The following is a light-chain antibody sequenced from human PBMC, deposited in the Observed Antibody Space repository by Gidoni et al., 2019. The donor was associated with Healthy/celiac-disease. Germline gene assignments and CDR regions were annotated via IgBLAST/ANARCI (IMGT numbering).Light chain of an antibody. Sequence: DIQMTQSPSSLSASGGDRVTITCQASQDISNYLNWYQQKPGKAPKLLIYDASNLEPGVPSRFSGSXXXTDFTFTISSLQPEDIATYYCQQYDNLPXXSFGQGTKLEIK. CDR1: QDISNY. V-gene: IGKV1-33*01. CDR2: DAS. J-gene: IGKJ2*03. CDR3: QQYDNLPXXS.